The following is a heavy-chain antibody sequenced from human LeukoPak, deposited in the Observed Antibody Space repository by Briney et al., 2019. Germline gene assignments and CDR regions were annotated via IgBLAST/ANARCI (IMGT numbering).Heavy chain of an antibody. D-gene: IGHD6-19*01. CDR1: GGSISSYY. V-gene: IGHV4-59*01. CDR3: ARGGSGWYPVDWFDP. CDR2: IYYSGST. J-gene: IGHJ5*02. Sequence: SETLSLTCTVSGGSISSYYWSWLRQPPGKGLAWIGYIYYSGSTNYNPSLKSRVIISVDTSKNQFSLKLSSVTAADTAVYYCARGGSGWYPVDWFDPWGQGTLVTVSS.